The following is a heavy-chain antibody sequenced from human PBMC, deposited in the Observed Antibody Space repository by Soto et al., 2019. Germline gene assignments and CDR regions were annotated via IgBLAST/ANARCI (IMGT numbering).Heavy chain of an antibody. Sequence: GASVKFSCKASGGTFSSYAISWVRQAPGQGLEWMGGIIPIFGTANYAQKFQGRVTITADKSTSTAYMELSSLRSEDTAVYYCARDTGYGILNWFDPWGQGTLVTVSS. CDR2: IIPIFGTA. V-gene: IGHV1-69*06. J-gene: IGHJ5*02. CDR3: ARDTGYGILNWFDP. D-gene: IGHD3-10*01. CDR1: GGTFSSYA.